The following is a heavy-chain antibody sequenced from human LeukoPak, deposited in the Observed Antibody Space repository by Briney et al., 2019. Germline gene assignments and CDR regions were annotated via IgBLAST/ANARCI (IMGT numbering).Heavy chain of an antibody. Sequence: GRSLRLSCAASGFTFSSYAMHWVRQAPGKGQEWVAVISYDGSNKYYADSVKGRFTISRDNSKNTLYLQMNSLRAEDTAVYYCARDVVSSSWSMYYYYYGMDVWGQGTTVTVSS. CDR3: ARDVVSSSWSMYYYYYGMDV. J-gene: IGHJ6*02. CDR1: GFTFSSYA. V-gene: IGHV3-30-3*01. D-gene: IGHD6-13*01. CDR2: ISYDGSNK.